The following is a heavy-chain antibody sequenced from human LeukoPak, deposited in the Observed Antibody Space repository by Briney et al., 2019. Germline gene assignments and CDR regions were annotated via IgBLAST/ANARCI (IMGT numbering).Heavy chain of an antibody. CDR2: IRSKNDGGTT. CDR3: ATSNLAT. Sequence: GGSLRLSCTAPGFTFSNAWMSWVRQAPGQGLEWVGRIRSKNDGGTTDYAAPVKGRFTISRDDSKNTLYLQMNSLKTEDTAVYYCATSNLATWGQGTLVTVSS. V-gene: IGHV3-15*01. J-gene: IGHJ5*02. CDR1: GFTFSNAW.